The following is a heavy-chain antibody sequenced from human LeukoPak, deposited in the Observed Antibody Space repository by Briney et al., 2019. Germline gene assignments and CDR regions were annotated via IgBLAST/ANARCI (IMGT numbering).Heavy chain of an antibody. CDR1: GFTFSSYW. CDR3: VXXXXXSSGRXXXX. Sequence: PGGSLRLSCAASGFTFSSYWMHWVRQAPGKGLVWVSRISTDGSSTNSADSVKGRLTISRDNAKNTLYLQMNSLRAEDTAVYYCVXXXXXSSGRXXXXWGQXXXXXV. V-gene: IGHV3-74*01. CDR2: ISTDGSST. J-gene: IGHJ3*01. D-gene: IGHD6-6*01.